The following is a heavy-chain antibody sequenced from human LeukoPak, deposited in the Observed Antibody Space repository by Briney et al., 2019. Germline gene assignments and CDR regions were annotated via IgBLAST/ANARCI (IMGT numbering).Heavy chain of an antibody. V-gene: IGHV4-39*07. CDR1: GGSISSSSYY. Sequence: PSETLSLTCTVSGGSISSSSYYWGWIRQPPGKGLEWIGSIYYSGSTNYNPSLKSRVTISVDTSKNQFSLKLSSVTAADTAVYYCTRDRGYGDYGTTFDYWGQGTLVTVSS. D-gene: IGHD4-17*01. CDR2: IYYSGST. J-gene: IGHJ4*02. CDR3: TRDRGYGDYGTTFDY.